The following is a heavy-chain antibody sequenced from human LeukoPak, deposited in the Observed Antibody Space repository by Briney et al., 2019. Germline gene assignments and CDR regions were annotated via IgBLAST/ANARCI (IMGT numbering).Heavy chain of an antibody. Sequence: GGSLRLSCAASGFTFSNYWMSWVRQAPGKGLEWVANIKQDGSEKYYVDSVKGRFTISRDNAKNSLYLQMNGLRAEDTAVYYCATRLFCGGDCYSNYFDYWGQGTLVTVSS. CDR3: ATRLFCGGDCYSNYFDY. V-gene: IGHV3-7*01. J-gene: IGHJ4*02. D-gene: IGHD2-21*02. CDR2: IKQDGSEK. CDR1: GFTFSNYW.